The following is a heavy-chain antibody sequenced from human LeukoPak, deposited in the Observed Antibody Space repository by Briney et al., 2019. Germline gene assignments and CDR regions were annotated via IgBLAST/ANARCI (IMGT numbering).Heavy chain of an antibody. V-gene: IGHV3-21*01. CDR1: GFTFSSYS. Sequence: GGSLRLSCAASGFTFSSYSMNWVRQAPEKGLEWVSSISSSSSYIYYADSVKGRFTISRDNAKNSLYLQMNSLRAEDTAVYYCARGARPVAFDIWGQGTMVTVSS. CDR3: ARGARPVAFDI. J-gene: IGHJ3*02. CDR2: ISSSSSYI.